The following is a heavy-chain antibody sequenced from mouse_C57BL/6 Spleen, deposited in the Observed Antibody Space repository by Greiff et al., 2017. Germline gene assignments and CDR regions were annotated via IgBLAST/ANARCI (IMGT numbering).Heavy chain of an antibody. CDR3: AREVYDGSRYWYFDV. D-gene: IGHD1-1*01. CDR2: ISDGGSYT. V-gene: IGHV5-4*01. Sequence: EVKVVESGGGLVKPGGSLKLSCAASGFTFSSYAMSWVRQTPEKRLVWVATISDGGSYTYYPTNVKGRFTISRENAKNNLYLQISQLKSEDTAMYYCAREVYDGSRYWYFDVLGTGTTVTVSS. CDR1: GFTFSSYA. J-gene: IGHJ1*03.